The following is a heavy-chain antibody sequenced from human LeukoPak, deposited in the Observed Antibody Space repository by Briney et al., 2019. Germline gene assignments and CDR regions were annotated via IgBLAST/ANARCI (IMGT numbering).Heavy chain of an antibody. CDR1: GFTLSSYA. CDR3: AKEWASGNYFDY. D-gene: IGHD1-14*01. Sequence: SGGSLRLSRAASGFTLSSYAMSWVRQAPGKGLEWVSGISYGGSTYYAESVKGRFTISRDITKNTLYLQMNSLRAEDTAVYYWAKEWASGNYFDYWGQGTLVTVSS. V-gene: IGHV3-23*01. J-gene: IGHJ4*02. CDR2: ISYGGST.